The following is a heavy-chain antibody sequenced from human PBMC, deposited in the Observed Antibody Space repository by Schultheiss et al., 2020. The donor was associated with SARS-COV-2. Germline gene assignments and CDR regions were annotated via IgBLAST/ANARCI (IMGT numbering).Heavy chain of an antibody. V-gene: IGHV4-59*08. D-gene: IGHD2-2*01. CDR2: IYYSGST. Sequence: SETLSLTCAVSGGSLSGDYWSWIRQPPGKGLEWIGYIYYSGSTNYNPSLKSRVTISVDTSKNQFSLKLSSVTAADTAVYYCARLGVPAAMHAFDIWGQGTMVTVSS. CDR3: ARLGVPAAMHAFDI. CDR1: GGSLSGDY. J-gene: IGHJ3*02.